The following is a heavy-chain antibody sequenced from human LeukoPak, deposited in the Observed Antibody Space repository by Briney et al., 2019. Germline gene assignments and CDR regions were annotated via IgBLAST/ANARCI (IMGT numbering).Heavy chain of an antibody. V-gene: IGHV4-59*12. D-gene: IGHD1-26*01. CDR2: IYYSGST. J-gene: IGHJ3*02. CDR3: ARDFVGWELRRRSVPGDAFDI. Sequence: SETLSLTCTVSGGSISSYYWSWIRQPPGEGLEWIGYIYYSGSTNYDPSLKSRVTISVDTSKNQFSLKLSSVTAADTAVYYCARDFVGWELRRRSVPGDAFDIWGQGTMVTVSS. CDR1: GGSISSYY.